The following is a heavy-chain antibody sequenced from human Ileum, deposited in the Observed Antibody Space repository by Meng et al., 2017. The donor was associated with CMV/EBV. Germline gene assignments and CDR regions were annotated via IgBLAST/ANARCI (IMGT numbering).Heavy chain of an antibody. D-gene: IGHD3-3*01. J-gene: IGHJ5*02. V-gene: IGHV3-19*01. CDR2: VSWKGSRT. CDR3: VRYDFWSGYYPLGWFDP. Sequence: GGSLRLSCAASGFTFSNSDMNWVRQAPGKGLEWVSGVSWKGSRTHYAGSVKGRFIISRDNSRNFLYQQMNSLRPEDMPVYYVVRYDFWSGYYPLGWFDPWGQGTLVTVSS. CDR1: GFTFSNSD.